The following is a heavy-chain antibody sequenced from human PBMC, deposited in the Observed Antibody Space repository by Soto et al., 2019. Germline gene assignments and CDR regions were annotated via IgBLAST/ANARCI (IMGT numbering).Heavy chain of an antibody. CDR1: GFTFSSYA. CDR3: ARDRPSVRPRNQYYYYGMDV. Sequence: GGSLRLSCAASGFTFSSYAMHWVRQAPGKGLEWVAVISYDGSNKYYADSVKGRFTISRDNSKNTLYLQMNSLRAEDTAVYYCARDRPSVRPRNQYYYYGMDVWGQGTTVNVSS. J-gene: IGHJ6*02. D-gene: IGHD1-1*01. CDR2: ISYDGSNK. V-gene: IGHV3-30-3*01.